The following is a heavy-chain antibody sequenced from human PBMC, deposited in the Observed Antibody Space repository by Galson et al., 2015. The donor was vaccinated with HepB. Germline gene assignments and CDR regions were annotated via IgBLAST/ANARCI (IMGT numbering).Heavy chain of an antibody. CDR2: INPKNGET. V-gene: IGHV1-8*01. D-gene: IGHD3-3*01. CDR1: GFTFTSSE. Sequence: SVKVSCKASGFTFTSSEINWVRQATGQGLEWMGWINPKNGETVYAEKLQERVTLTSETSTSTAYMEVSSLKYEDTALYYCTLLLRPLDPWGQGTQVIVSA. CDR3: TLLLRPLDP. J-gene: IGHJ5*02.